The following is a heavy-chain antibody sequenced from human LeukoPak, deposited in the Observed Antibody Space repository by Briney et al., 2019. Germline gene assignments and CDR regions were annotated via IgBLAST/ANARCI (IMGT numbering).Heavy chain of an antibody. CDR1: GYTFTGYY. V-gene: IGHV1-2*02. J-gene: IGHJ5*02. CDR2: INPNSGGT. D-gene: IGHD3-10*01. CDR3: ARDITMVRGALYWFDP. Sequence: GASVKVSCKASGYTFTGYYMHWVRQAPGQGLEWMGWINPNSGGTNYAQKFRGRVTMTRDTSISTAYMELSRLRSDDTAVYYCARDITMVRGALYWFDPWGQGTLVTVSS.